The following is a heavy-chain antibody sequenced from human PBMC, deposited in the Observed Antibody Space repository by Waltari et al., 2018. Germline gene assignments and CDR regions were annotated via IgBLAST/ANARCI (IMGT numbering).Heavy chain of an antibody. V-gene: IGHV3-30*01. Sequence: QVQLVESGGGVVQPGTSLRLSCAASGFTFSGFAMHWVRQAPGKGLGWVAVILHDGSNKYYADSVRGRFTIARDNSKNTLYLQINSLRVEDTAVYYCARGLGDYYNAKGFMWGQGTMVAVSS. D-gene: IGHD3-3*01. CDR1: GFTFSGFA. J-gene: IGHJ3*01. CDR3: ARGLGDYYNAKGFM. CDR2: ILHDGSNK.